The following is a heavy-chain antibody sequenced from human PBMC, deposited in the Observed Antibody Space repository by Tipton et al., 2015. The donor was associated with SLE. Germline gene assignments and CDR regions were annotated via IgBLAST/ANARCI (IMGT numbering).Heavy chain of an antibody. CDR2: ISYSGST. V-gene: IGHV4-59*11. J-gene: IGHJ4*02. CDR3: ARGGDPDYFDY. Sequence: TLSLTCTVSGDTISDHYWSWIRQPPGKGLEWIGYISYSGSTNYSPSLKSRVTISLDTSKTQFSLKLNSVTAADTAVYYCARGGDPDYFDYWGQGTLVTVSS. D-gene: IGHD2-21*01. CDR1: GDTISDHY.